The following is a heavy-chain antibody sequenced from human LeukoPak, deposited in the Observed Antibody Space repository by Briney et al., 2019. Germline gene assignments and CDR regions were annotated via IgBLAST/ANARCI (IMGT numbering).Heavy chain of an antibody. CDR1: GFTFSSYW. CDR3: ARDLIVGAPGEDY. V-gene: IGHV3-7*01. CDR2: IKQDGRET. D-gene: IGHD1-26*01. Sequence: GRSLRLSCAASGFTFSSYWMSWVRQAPRKGLEWVANIKQDGRETYYVDSVKGRFTISRDNAKNSLYLQMNSLRAEDTAVYYCARDLIVGAPGEDYWGQGTLVIVSS. J-gene: IGHJ4*02.